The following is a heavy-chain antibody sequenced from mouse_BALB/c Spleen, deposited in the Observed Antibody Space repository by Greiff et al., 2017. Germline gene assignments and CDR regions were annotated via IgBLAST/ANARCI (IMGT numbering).Heavy chain of an antibody. CDR3: ARAYDAMDY. CDR2: INPYNDGT. J-gene: IGHJ4*01. V-gene: IGHV1-14*01. Sequence: EVKLMESGPELVKPGASVKMSCKASGYTFTSYVMHWVKQKPGQGLEWIGYINPYNDGTKYNEKFKGKATLTSDKSSSTAYMELSSLTSEDSAVYYCARAYDAMDYWGQGTSVTVSS. D-gene: IGHD2-14*01. CDR1: GYTFTSYV.